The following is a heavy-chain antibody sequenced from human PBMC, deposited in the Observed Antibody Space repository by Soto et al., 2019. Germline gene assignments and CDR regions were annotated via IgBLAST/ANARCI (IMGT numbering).Heavy chain of an antibody. CDR2: IYNGERT. Sequence: QVHLQESGPGLVKPSETMSLTCTASGASIRNFYWNWVRQFPGKGLEWIGHIYNGERTNYNPSLKSRVTISVDTSETQFSLKLSSVTVADTSVYYCAQTTGWPGFDYWGQVTLVAVSS. V-gene: IGHV4-59*01. CDR3: AQTTGWPGFDY. CDR1: GASIRNFY. D-gene: IGHD6-19*01. J-gene: IGHJ4*02.